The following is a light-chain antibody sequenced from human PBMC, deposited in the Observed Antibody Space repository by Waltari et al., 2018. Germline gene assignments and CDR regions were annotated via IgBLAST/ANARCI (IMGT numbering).Light chain of an antibody. V-gene: IGKV1-39*01. J-gene: IGKJ4*01. CDR2: AAS. CDR1: QSIISS. Sequence: DIQMTQSPSSLSASVGDRVTITCRASQSIISSLNCYQQRPGKAPKLLIYAASSLQSGVPSRFSGSGSETDFTLTITSLQPEDFATYYCQQSYSTPVFGGGTKVEIK. CDR3: QQSYSTPV.